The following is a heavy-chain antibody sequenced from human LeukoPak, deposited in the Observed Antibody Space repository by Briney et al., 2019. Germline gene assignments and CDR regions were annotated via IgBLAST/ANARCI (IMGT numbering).Heavy chain of an antibody. CDR3: ASGRGYSGYYYYMDV. V-gene: IGHV3-21*01. Sequence: GGSLRLSCAASGFTFSSYSMNWVRQAPGKGLEWVSSISSSSSYIYYADSVKGRFTISRDNAKNSLYLQMNSLRAEDTAVYYCASGRGYSGYYYYMDVWGKGTTVTVSS. D-gene: IGHD5-12*01. J-gene: IGHJ6*03. CDR2: ISSSSSYI. CDR1: GFTFSSYS.